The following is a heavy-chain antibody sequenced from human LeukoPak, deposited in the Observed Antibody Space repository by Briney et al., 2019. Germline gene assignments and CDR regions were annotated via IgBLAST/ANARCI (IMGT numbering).Heavy chain of an antibody. CDR1: GFSFSSYS. J-gene: IGHJ3*02. CDR3: ETAQAADRDAFDI. CDR2: ISSSSNTI. V-gene: IGHV3-48*04. D-gene: IGHD6-13*01. Sequence: GGSLRLSCAASGFSFSSYSMNWFRQAPGKGLEWVSYISSSSNTIYNADSVEGRFTISRDNAKNSLYLQMNSLRVEDTAVYYCETAQAADRDAFDISGKGKMGTASS.